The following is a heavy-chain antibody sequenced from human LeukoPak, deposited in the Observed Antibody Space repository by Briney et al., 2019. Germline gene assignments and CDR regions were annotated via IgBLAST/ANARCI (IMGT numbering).Heavy chain of an antibody. CDR3: AGYQRTGLSATGLDY. CDR2: VFYSGST. J-gene: IGHJ4*02. Sequence: SETLSLTCTGSGVSINYDYWSWLRQPPGKGLEWVGYVFYSGSTNYSPSLRGRVTMSVDTSKNQFSLRLSSLPASDTAVYYCAGYQRTGLSATGLDYWGQGILVTVSS. D-gene: IGHD4-17*01. V-gene: IGHV4-59*01. CDR1: GVSINYDY.